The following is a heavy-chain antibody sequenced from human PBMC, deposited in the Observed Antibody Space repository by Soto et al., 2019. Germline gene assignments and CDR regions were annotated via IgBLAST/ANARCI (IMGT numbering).Heavy chain of an antibody. Sequence: GGSLRLSCAASGITFSSYSMNWVRQAPGKGLEWVSSISSSSSYIYYADSVKGRFTISRDNAKNSLYLQMNSLRAEDTAVYYCAILVNVLLWFGDKGACDISGQGAMVTVSS. D-gene: IGHD3-10*01. CDR3: AILVNVLLWFGDKGACDI. V-gene: IGHV3-21*01. CDR1: GITFSSYS. CDR2: ISSSSSYI. J-gene: IGHJ3*02.